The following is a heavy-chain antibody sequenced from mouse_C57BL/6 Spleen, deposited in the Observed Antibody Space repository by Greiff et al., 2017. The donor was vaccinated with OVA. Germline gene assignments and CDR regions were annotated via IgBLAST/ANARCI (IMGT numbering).Heavy chain of an antibody. D-gene: IGHD2-2*01. V-gene: IGHV14-2*01. Sequence: EVKLMESGAELVKPGASVKLSCTASGFNIKDYYMHWVKQRTEQGLEWIGRIDPEDGETKYAPKFQGKATLTADTSSNTAYLQLSSLTSEDTAVYYCARYGFYFDYWGKGTTLTVSS. CDR3: ARYGFYFDY. CDR1: GFNIKDYY. J-gene: IGHJ2*01. CDR2: IDPEDGET.